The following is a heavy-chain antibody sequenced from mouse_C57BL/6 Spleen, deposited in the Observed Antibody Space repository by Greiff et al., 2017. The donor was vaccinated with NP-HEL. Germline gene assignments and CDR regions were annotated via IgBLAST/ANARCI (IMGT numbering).Heavy chain of an antibody. J-gene: IGHJ1*03. D-gene: IGHD2-3*01. CDR3: ARDGYYEYFDV. CDR2: ISDGGSYT. Sequence: DVKLVESGGGLVKPGGSLKLSCAASGFTFSSYAMSWVRQTPEKRLEWVATISDGGSYTYYPDNVKGRFTISRDNAKNNLYLQMSHLKSEDTAMYYCARDGYYEYFDVWGTGTTVTVSS. CDR1: GFTFSSYA. V-gene: IGHV5-4*01.